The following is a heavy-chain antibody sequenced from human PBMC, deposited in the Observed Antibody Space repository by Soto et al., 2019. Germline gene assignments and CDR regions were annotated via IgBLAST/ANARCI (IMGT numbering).Heavy chain of an antibody. V-gene: IGHV3-33*01. Sequence: PGGSLRLSCAASGFTFSSYGMHWVRQAPGKGLEWVAVIWYDGSNKYYADSVKGRFAISRDNSKNTLYLQMNSLRAEDTAVYFCTSYDYGDYIIDYWGQGTLVTVSS. D-gene: IGHD4-17*01. CDR3: TSYDYGDYIIDY. CDR1: GFTFSSYG. CDR2: IWYDGSNK. J-gene: IGHJ4*02.